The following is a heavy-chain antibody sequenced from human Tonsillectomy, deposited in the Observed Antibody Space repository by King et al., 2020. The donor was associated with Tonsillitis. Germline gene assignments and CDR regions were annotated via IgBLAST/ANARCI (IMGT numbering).Heavy chain of an antibody. CDR1: GFTFSSYG. V-gene: IGHV3-30*18. Sequence: VQLVESGGGVVQPGRSLRLSCAASGFTFSSYGMHWVRQAPGKGLEWVAFISYDGSNQFYAASVKGRFTISRDNSKNTVYLQMNSLRAEDTAVYYCAKDWGHYDSSGYPFDYWGQGTLVTVSS. CDR2: ISYDGSNQ. D-gene: IGHD3-22*01. CDR3: AKDWGHYDSSGYPFDY. J-gene: IGHJ4*02.